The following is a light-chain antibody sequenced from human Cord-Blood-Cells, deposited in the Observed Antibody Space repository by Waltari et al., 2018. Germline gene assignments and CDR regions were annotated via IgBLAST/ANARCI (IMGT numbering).Light chain of an antibody. V-gene: IGKV2-28*01. CDR3: MQALQTPYS. J-gene: IGKJ2*03. CDR1: HSLLHSNGYNY. CDR2: LGS. Sequence: DIVMTQSPLSLPVTPGEPASISCRSSHSLLHSNGYNYLDWYLQKPGQSPQLLIYLGSNRVSGVPDMFSGSGSGTDFTLKISRVEAEDVGVYYCMQALQTPYSFGQGTKLEIK.